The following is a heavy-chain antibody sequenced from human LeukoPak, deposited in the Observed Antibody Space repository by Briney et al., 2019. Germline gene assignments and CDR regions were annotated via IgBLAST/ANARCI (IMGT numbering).Heavy chain of an antibody. D-gene: IGHD1-26*01. CDR1: GGSISSYY. CDR3: AREVGPNLGGYYFDY. J-gene: IGHJ4*02. CDR2: IYYSGST. Sequence: PSETLSLTCTVSGGSISSYYWSWIRQPPGKGLEWIGYIYYSGSTNYNPSLKSRVTISVDTSKNQFSLKLSSVTAADTAVYYCAREVGPNLGGYYFDYWGQGTLVTVSS. V-gene: IGHV4-59*01.